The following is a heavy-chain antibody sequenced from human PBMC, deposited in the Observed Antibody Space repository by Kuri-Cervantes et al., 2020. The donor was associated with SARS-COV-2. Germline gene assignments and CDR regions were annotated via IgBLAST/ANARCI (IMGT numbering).Heavy chain of an antibody. Sequence: LSLTCAASGFTFSSYGMHWVRQAPGKGLEWVAVISYDGSNKYYADSVKGRFTISRDNAKNSLYLQMNSLRDEDTAVYYCARDQGVVVVAALDAFDIWGQGTMVTVSS. CDR2: ISYDGSNK. D-gene: IGHD2-15*01. V-gene: IGHV3-30*03. CDR1: GFTFSSYG. J-gene: IGHJ3*02. CDR3: ARDQGVVVVAALDAFDI.